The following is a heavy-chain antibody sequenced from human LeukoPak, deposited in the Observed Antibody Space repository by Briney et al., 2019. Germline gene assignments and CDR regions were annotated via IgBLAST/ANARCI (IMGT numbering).Heavy chain of an antibody. D-gene: IGHD6-13*01. CDR3: ARDLVAAAAYWYFDL. V-gene: IGHV1-69*04. J-gene: IGHJ2*01. Sequence: SVKVSCKASGGTFSSYAISWVRQVPGQGLEWMGRIIPILGIANYAQKFQGRVTITADKSTSTAYMELSSLRSEDTAVYYCARDLVAAAAYWYFDLWGRGTLVTVSS. CDR2: IIPILGIA. CDR1: GGTFSSYA.